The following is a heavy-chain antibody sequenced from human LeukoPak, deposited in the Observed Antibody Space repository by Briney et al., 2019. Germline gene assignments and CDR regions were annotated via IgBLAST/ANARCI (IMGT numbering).Heavy chain of an antibody. Sequence: ASVKVSCKASGYTFTSYYMHWVRQAPGQGLEWMGIINPSGGSTSYAQKFQGRVTMTRDTSTSTVYMELSSLRSEDTAVYYCARDLTGVVPAAIRWGSRYYFDYWGQGTLVTVSS. CDR3: ARDLTGVVPAAIRWGSRYYFDY. J-gene: IGHJ4*02. D-gene: IGHD2-2*01. CDR2: INPSGGST. CDR1: GYTFTSYY. V-gene: IGHV1-46*01.